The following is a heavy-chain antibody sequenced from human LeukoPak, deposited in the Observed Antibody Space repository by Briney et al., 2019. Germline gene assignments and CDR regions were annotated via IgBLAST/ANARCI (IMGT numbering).Heavy chain of an antibody. D-gene: IGHD3-9*01. Sequence: GSSVKVSCKASGGTFSSYAISWVRQAPGQGLEWIGGIIPIFGTANYAQKFQGRVTITADESTSTAYMELSSLRSEDTAVYYCARSAYYDILTGPERFDYWGQGTLVTVSS. CDR1: GGTFSSYA. CDR3: ARSAYYDILTGPERFDY. V-gene: IGHV1-69*01. CDR2: IIPIFGTA. J-gene: IGHJ4*02.